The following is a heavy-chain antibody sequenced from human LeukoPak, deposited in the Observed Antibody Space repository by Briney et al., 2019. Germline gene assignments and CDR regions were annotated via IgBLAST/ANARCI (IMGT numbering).Heavy chain of an antibody. J-gene: IGHJ3*02. CDR1: GFIFKNYA. D-gene: IGHD3-3*01. V-gene: IGHV3-23*01. CDR2: ISGTSDTT. CDR3: AKADATIGGAFDI. Sequence: GGSLRLSCAASGFIFKNYAMSWVSQAPGKGLEWVSIISGTSDTTRYGDSVRGRFTTSRDNPRNTLYLQMNSLRVDDTAVYYCAKADATIGGAFDIWGQGTMATVSS.